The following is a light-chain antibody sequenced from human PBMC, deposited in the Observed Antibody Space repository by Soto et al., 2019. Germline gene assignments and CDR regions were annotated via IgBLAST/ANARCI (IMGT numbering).Light chain of an antibody. CDR1: QDISNY. Sequence: DIQMTQSPSAMSASVGDRVTITCRASQDISNYLAWFQQKPGKVPERLIYATSSLQSGVPSRFSGSGSGTEFTLTISSLQPEDSATYYCLQHNNYPWTFGQATKVEI. CDR3: LQHNNYPWT. V-gene: IGKV1-17*03. CDR2: ATS. J-gene: IGKJ1*01.